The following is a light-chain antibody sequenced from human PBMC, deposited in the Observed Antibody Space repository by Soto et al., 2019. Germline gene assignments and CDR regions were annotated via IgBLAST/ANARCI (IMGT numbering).Light chain of an antibody. CDR2: EVN. CDR1: GSDVGGYNY. J-gene: IGLJ7*01. Sequence: QSALTQPPSASASPGQSVTISCTGTGSDVGGYNYVSWYQQHPDKAPKLIIFEVNKRPSGVAERFSGSKCGNTASLTVSGLQAGDEADYFCSSYACSNGYVFGSGTQLTVL. V-gene: IGLV2-8*01. CDR3: SSYACSNGYV.